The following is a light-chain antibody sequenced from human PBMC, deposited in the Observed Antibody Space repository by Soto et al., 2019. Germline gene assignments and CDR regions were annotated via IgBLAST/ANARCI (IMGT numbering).Light chain of an antibody. CDR3: HQRSNSWK. V-gene: IGKV3-11*01. CDR2: DAS. CDR1: QSVSSY. Sequence: EILLTQSRATLSLSPGERATLSCRASQSVSSYLAWYQQRPGRAHRLLIYDASTRATGIPARLSGSGSGTDFALATSSLEREDFAVYYCHQRSNSWKFGQVTK. J-gene: IGKJ1*01.